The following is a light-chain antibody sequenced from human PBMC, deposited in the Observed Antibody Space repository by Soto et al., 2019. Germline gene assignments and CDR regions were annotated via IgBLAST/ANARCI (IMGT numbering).Light chain of an antibody. CDR2: DAS. Sequence: EIVLTQSPATLSLSPGERATLSCRASQSVSSYLAWYQQKPGQAPRLLMSDASNRATGIPARFSGSGSGTDFTLTISSLEPEDFAAYYCHQRSNSPLTFGGGPKVDIK. CDR3: HQRSNSPLT. V-gene: IGKV3-11*01. J-gene: IGKJ4*01. CDR1: QSVSSY.